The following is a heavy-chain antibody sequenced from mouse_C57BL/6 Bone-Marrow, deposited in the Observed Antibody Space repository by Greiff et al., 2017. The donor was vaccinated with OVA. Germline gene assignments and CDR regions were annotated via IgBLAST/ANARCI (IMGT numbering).Heavy chain of an antibody. Sequence: VQLQQPGAELVRPGTSVKLSCKASGYTFTSYWMHWVKQRPGQGLEWIGVIDPSDSYTNYNQKFKGKATLTVDTSSSTAYMQLSSLASEDSAVYYCARSVYDGYYPAWFAYWGQGTLVTVSA. J-gene: IGHJ3*01. V-gene: IGHV1-59*01. CDR3: ARSVYDGYYPAWFAY. CDR2: IDPSDSYT. CDR1: GYTFTSYW. D-gene: IGHD2-3*01.